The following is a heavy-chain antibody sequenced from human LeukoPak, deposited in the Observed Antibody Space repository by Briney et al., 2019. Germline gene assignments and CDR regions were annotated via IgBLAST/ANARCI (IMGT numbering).Heavy chain of an antibody. J-gene: IGHJ6*03. Sequence: GASVKVSCKASGGTFSSYVISWVRQAPGQGLEWMGWISAYNGNTNYAQKLQGRVTMTTDTSTSTAYMELRSLRSDDTAVYYCARGTGYSAYDKLGYTFYYMDVWGKGTTVTVSS. D-gene: IGHD5-12*01. CDR2: ISAYNGNT. V-gene: IGHV1-18*01. CDR1: GGTFSSYV. CDR3: ARGTGYSAYDKLGYTFYYMDV.